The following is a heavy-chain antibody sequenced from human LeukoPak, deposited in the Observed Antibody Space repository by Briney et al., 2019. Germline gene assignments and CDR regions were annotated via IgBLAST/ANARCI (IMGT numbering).Heavy chain of an antibody. D-gene: IGHD2-2*01. CDR1: GYTFTSYD. Sequence: ASVKVSCKASGYTFTSYDINWVRQATGQRLEWMGWMNPNSGNTGYAQKFQGRVTMTRNTSISTAYMELSSLRSEDTAVYYCATRYCSSTSCPDYWGQGTLVTVSS. J-gene: IGHJ4*02. CDR3: ATRYCSSTSCPDY. CDR2: MNPNSGNT. V-gene: IGHV1-8*01.